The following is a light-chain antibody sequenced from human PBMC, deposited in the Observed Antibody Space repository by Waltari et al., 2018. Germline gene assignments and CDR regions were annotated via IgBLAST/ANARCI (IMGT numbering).Light chain of an antibody. J-gene: IGKJ4*01. CDR3: QQDYSTPLT. Sequence: DIVMTQSPDSLAVSLGERATINCKSSQSVLYSSNNKNYLACDQQKPGQPPKLLIYWAASRESGVPDRFRGSGSGTDFTLTISSLQAEDVAVYYCQQDYSTPLTFGGGTKVEIK. CDR1: QSVLYSSNNKNY. V-gene: IGKV4-1*01. CDR2: WAA.